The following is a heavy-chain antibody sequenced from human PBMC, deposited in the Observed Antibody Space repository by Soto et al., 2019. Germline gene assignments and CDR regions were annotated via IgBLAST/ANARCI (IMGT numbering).Heavy chain of an antibody. CDR2: FFIGGNT. J-gene: IGHJ4*02. D-gene: IGHD3-10*01. CDR1: GGSFSTYY. V-gene: IGHV4-39*01. CDR3: VRRHGLDIDAYY. Sequence: SETLSLTCAVYGGSFSTYYWGWMRQPPGKGLEWIASFFIGGNTYYNPSLKSRVTISVDTSKNQFSLKLSSVTAADTAVYFCVRRHGLDIDAYYWGQGILVTVSS.